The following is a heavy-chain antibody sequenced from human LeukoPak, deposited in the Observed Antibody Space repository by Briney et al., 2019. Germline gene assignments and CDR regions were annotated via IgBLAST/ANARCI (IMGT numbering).Heavy chain of an antibody. CDR1: GGSISSGSYY. D-gene: IGHD2-2*01. J-gene: IGHJ4*02. CDR2: INTSGST. Sequence: SETLSLSCTVSGGSISSGSYYWSWIRQPAGKGLEWIGRINTSGSTNYNPSLKSRVTTSLDTSKNQFSLKLSSVTAADTAVYYCARGTGGYQLLLYYWGQGTLVTVSS. V-gene: IGHV4-61*02. CDR3: ARGTGGYQLLLYY.